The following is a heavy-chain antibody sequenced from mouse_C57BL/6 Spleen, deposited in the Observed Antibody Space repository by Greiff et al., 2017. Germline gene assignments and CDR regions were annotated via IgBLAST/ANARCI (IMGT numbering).Heavy chain of an antibody. CDR1: GYAFSSSW. CDR2: IYPGDGDT. CDR3: ARSELGGFAY. Sequence: VQLQQSGPELVKPGASVKISCKASGYAFSSSWMNWVKQRPGKGLEWIGRIYPGDGDTNYNGKFKGKATLTADKSSSTAYMQLSSLTSEDSAVYFCARSELGGFAYWGQGTLVTVSA. V-gene: IGHV1-82*01. J-gene: IGHJ3*01. D-gene: IGHD4-1*01.